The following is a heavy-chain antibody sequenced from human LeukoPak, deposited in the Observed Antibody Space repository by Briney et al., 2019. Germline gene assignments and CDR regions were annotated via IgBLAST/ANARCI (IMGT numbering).Heavy chain of an antibody. CDR2: IIPILGIA. J-gene: IGHJ4*02. V-gene: IGHV1-69*04. Sequence: GASVKVSCKASGGTFSSYAISWVRQAPGQGLEWMGRIIPILGIANYAQKFQGRVTITEDTSTDTAYMELNSLTSEDTAVYYCATDHHILMSMVQEERFFDYWGQGTLVTVSS. CDR1: GGTFSSYA. CDR3: ATDHHILMSMVQEERFFDY. D-gene: IGHD3-10*01.